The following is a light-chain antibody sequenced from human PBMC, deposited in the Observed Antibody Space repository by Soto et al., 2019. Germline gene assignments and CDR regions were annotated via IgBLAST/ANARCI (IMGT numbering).Light chain of an antibody. Sequence: ETVMTQSPATLSVSPGERATLSCRASQSVDTKLAWYQHKPGQAPRLLIYGASTRATGIPARFSGSGSGKEFTLTSSRLQSEDFAVYFCQQYNNWYTYGQGTKLEIK. V-gene: IGKV3-15*01. J-gene: IGKJ2*01. CDR3: QQYNNWYT. CDR2: GAS. CDR1: QSVDTK.